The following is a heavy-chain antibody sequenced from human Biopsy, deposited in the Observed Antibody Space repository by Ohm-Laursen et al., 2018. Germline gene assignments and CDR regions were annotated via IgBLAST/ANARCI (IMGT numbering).Heavy chain of an antibody. D-gene: IGHD4-11*01. CDR2: IWYDGSNK. Sequence: SLRLSCSASGFTFSSYGMHWVRQAPGKGLEWVAAIWYDGSNKNYADSVKGRFIISRDNPKNTVDLQMNSLRAEDTAVYFCARDGRRWDYSTYFSWHFDLWGRGTLVTVSS. CDR3: ARDGRRWDYSTYFSWHFDL. CDR1: GFTFSSYG. J-gene: IGHJ2*01. V-gene: IGHV3-33*01.